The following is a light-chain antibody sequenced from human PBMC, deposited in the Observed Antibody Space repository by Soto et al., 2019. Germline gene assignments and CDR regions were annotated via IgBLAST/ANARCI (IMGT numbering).Light chain of an antibody. Sequence: DIVLTQSPGTLSLSPGERATLSCRASETVNNNFLGWYQQKPGQAPRLLIFAASRRATGIPDRFSGSGSGTDFTLTISRLEPEDFGVYYCQQYGSSPPYTFGQGNKLEIK. J-gene: IGKJ2*01. V-gene: IGKV3-20*01. CDR3: QQYGSSPPYT. CDR2: AAS. CDR1: ETVNNNF.